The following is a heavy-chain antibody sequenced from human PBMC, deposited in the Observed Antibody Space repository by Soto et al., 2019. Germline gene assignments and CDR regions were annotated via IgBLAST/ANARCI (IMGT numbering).Heavy chain of an antibody. D-gene: IGHD3-16*02. J-gene: IGHJ3*02. CDR2: ISGYNGNT. V-gene: IGHV1-18*01. CDR1: GYTFTSYG. CDR3: ARDYCYTTXCSGGVDI. Sequence: ASVKVSCKTSGYTFTSYGISWVRQAPGQGLEWMGWISGYNGNTNYAQKFQGRVTMTTDTSTSTAYMELRSLRSDDTAVYYCARDYCYTTXCSGGVDIWGQGTMLTVS.